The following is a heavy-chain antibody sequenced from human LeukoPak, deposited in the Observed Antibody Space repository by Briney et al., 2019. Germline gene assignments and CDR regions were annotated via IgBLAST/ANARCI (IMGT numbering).Heavy chain of an antibody. CDR3: AKFSRATDSY. V-gene: IGHV3-23*01. Sequence: PGGTLRLSCAASGFTFSSYGMSWVRQAPGKGLEWVSAISGSGGSTYYADSVKGRFTISRDNSKNSLYLQMDSLRAEDTAVYYCAKFSRATDSYWGQGTLVTVSS. CDR1: GFTFSSYG. J-gene: IGHJ4*02. D-gene: IGHD2-15*01. CDR2: ISGSGGST.